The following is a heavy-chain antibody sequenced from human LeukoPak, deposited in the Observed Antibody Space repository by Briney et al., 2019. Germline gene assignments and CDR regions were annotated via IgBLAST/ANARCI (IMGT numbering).Heavy chain of an antibody. CDR3: ARGVGGGDSFDY. CDR1: GYRFTSYW. V-gene: IGHV5-51*01. Sequence: GESLKISCKGSGYRFTSYWIGWVRQMPGEGLGGMGIIYPGDSDTRYSPSFQGQITISADKSNRTAYLQWSSLKASDTAMYYCARGVGGGDSFDYWGQGTLVTVSS. CDR2: IYPGDSDT. J-gene: IGHJ4*02. D-gene: IGHD2-21*02.